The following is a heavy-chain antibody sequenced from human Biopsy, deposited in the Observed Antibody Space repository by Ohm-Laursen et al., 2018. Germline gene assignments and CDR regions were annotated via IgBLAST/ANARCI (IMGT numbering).Heavy chain of an antibody. CDR3: ARHPTGFWFDP. CDR1: GGSISSSTTYY. CDR2: IYNTETT. J-gene: IGHJ5*02. V-gene: IGHV4-39*01. Sequence: TLSLTCTVSGGSISSSTTYYWAWLRQPPGKGLEWIGSIYNTETTFYNPSLKSQVTISVDTSTNQFSLKVSSATAADTALYFCARHPTGFWFDPWGHGTLVTVSS.